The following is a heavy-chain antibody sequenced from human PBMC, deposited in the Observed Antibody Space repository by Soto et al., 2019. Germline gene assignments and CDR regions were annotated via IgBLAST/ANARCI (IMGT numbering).Heavy chain of an antibody. V-gene: IGHV5-51*01. CDR3: AIPASPYYSSGSPSFDY. D-gene: IGHD3-10*01. Sequence: GESLKISCQASGYNFPAYWIGWVRQMPGKGLEWMGIIYPGDSDARYIPSFQGQVTIAVDKSISTTYLQWNSLQASDTAVYYCAIPASPYYSSGSPSFDYWGQGTLVTVSS. J-gene: IGHJ4*02. CDR2: IYPGDSDA. CDR1: GYNFPAYW.